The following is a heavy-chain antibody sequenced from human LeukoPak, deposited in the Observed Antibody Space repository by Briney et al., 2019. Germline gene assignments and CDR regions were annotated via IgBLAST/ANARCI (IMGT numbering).Heavy chain of an antibody. Sequence: PGGTLSLSCAVSVFTFRSYGMHWVREAPGKGLEWVAFIRYDGSNKYYADSVKGRFTISRDNSKNTLYLQMNSLRAEDTAVYYCFSYSSGWYVNYRGQGTLVTVSS. CDR2: IRYDGSNK. CDR3: FSYSSGWYVNY. CDR1: VFTFRSYG. J-gene: IGHJ4*02. D-gene: IGHD6-19*01. V-gene: IGHV3-30*02.